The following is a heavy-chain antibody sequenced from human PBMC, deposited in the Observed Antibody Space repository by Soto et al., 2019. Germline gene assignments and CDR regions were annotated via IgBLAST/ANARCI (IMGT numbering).Heavy chain of an antibody. D-gene: IGHD6-19*01. CDR1: GYTYISYS. CDR2: INVGNGNT. Sequence: QVQVVQSGAEEKKPGASVKVSCKASGYTYISYSMHWVRQAPGQRLEWMGWINVGNGNTKYSQNFQGRVTINQDTSASTAYMELRGLPSEDTAVYYCARETWGSGSRWLDPWGQGTLVTVSS. V-gene: IGHV1-3*05. J-gene: IGHJ5*02. CDR3: ARETWGSGSRWLDP.